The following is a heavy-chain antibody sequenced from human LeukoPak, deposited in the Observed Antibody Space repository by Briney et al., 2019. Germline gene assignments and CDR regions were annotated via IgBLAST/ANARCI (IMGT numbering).Heavy chain of an antibody. J-gene: IGHJ6*02. D-gene: IGHD5-24*01. CDR1: GGSISSYY. V-gene: IGHV4-4*07. CDR2: IYTSGST. CDR3: ARLNGYNLNYYYGMDV. Sequence: SETLSLTCTVSGGSISSYYWSWIRQPAGKGLEWIGRIYTSGSTNYNPSLKSRVTMSVDTSKNQFSLKLSSVTAADTAVYYCARLNGYNLNYYYGMDVWGQGTTVTVSS.